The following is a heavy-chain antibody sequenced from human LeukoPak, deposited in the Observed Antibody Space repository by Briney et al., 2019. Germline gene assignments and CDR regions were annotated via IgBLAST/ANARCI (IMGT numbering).Heavy chain of an antibody. Sequence: SETLSLTCTVSGGSISSSSYYWNWIRQPPGKGLEWIGEINHSGSTNYNPSLKSRVTISVDTSKNQFSLKLSSVTAADTAVYYCARGRWELPYWGQGTLVTVSS. V-gene: IGHV4-39*07. J-gene: IGHJ4*02. CDR2: INHSGST. CDR3: ARGRWELPY. D-gene: IGHD1-26*01. CDR1: GGSISSSSYY.